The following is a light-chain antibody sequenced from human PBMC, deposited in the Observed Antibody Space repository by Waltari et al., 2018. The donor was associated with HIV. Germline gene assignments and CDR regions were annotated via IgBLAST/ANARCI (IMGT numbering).Light chain of an antibody. CDR2: DVS. CDR3: CSYAGNYTLV. J-gene: IGLJ3*02. CDR1: SSDVGGYNY. Sequence: QSALTQPRSVSGSPGQSVTLSCTGTSSDVGGYNYVSWYQQHPGKAPKFMIYDVSKRRSGVPDRFSGSKSGNTASLTISGLQAEDEADYYCCSYAGNYTLVFGGGTKLTVL. V-gene: IGLV2-11*01.